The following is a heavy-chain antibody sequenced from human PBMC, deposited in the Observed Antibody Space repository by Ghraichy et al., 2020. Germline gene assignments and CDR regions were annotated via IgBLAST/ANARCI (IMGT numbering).Heavy chain of an antibody. Sequence: SQTLSLTCAISGDTVSNNNVAWNWIRQSPSRGLEWLGRTFYRSKWYHHYAVSVKSRIIITPDTSKNQFSLQLTSVTPEDTAVYFCARFSLGEGFGVNFSYGLDVWGQGPTVTVSS. J-gene: IGHJ6*02. V-gene: IGHV6-1*01. CDR3: ARFSLGEGFGVNFSYGLDV. CDR1: GDTVSNNNVA. D-gene: IGHD2-8*01. CDR2: TFYRSKWYH.